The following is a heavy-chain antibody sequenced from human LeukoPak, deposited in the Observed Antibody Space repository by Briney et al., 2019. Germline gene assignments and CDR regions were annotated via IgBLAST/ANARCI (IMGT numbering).Heavy chain of an antibody. CDR3: ARALTKFYYYYMDV. V-gene: IGHV3-23*01. Sequence: GGSLSLSCAASGFTFYSYAMNWVRQAPGKGLEWVSIISGSGDSTYYADSVKGRFTISRDNAKNSLYLQMNSLRAEDTAVYYCARALTKFYYYYMDVWGKGTTVTVSS. J-gene: IGHJ6*03. CDR1: GFTFYSYA. CDR2: ISGSGDST.